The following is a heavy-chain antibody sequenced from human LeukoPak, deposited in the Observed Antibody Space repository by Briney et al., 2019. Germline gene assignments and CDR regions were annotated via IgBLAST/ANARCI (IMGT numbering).Heavy chain of an antibody. Sequence: GASVKVSCKASGYTFTSYYMHWVRQAPGQGLEWMGIINPSGGSTSYAQKFQGRVTMTRDTSTSTVYMELSSLRSEDTAVYYCARDSKHMLTFGGVIATPTGYWGQGTLVTVSS. CDR1: GYTFTSYY. V-gene: IGHV1-46*01. CDR2: INPSGGST. D-gene: IGHD3-16*02. CDR3: ARDSKHMLTFGGVIATPTGY. J-gene: IGHJ4*02.